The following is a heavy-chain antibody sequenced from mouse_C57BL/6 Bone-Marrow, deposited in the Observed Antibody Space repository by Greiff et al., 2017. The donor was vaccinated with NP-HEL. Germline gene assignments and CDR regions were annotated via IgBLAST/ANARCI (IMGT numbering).Heavy chain of an antibody. J-gene: IGHJ1*03. D-gene: IGHD4-1*01. Sequence: QVQLQQPGAELVKPGASVKLSCKASGYTFTIYWMHWVKQRPGQGLEWIGMIHPNSGSTNYNEKFKSKATLTVDKSSSTAYMQLSSLTSEDSAVYYCARLGRWYFDVWGTGTTVTVSS. CDR1: GYTFTIYW. CDR3: ARLGRWYFDV. V-gene: IGHV1-64*01. CDR2: IHPNSGST.